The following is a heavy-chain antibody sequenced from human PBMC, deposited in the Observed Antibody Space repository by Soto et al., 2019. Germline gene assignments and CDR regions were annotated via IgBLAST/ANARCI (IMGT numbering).Heavy chain of an antibody. CDR3: AVLRVVVVVAATPLDAFDI. J-gene: IGHJ3*02. Sequence: QVQLVQSGAEVKKPGSSVKVSCKASGGTFSSYTISWVRQAPGQGLEWMGRIIPILGIANYAQKFQGRVTITADKSTSTAYMERSSLRSEATAVYYCAVLRVVVVVAATPLDAFDIWGQGTMVTVSS. CDR1: GGTFSSYT. V-gene: IGHV1-69*02. D-gene: IGHD2-15*01. CDR2: IIPILGIA.